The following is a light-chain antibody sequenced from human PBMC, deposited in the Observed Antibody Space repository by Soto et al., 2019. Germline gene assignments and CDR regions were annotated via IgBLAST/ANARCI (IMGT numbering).Light chain of an antibody. CDR3: QQFSRTPLT. CDR2: WAS. V-gene: IGKV4-1*01. J-gene: IGKJ4*01. CDR1: QSLLYSLNDKNF. Sequence: DIVMTQSPDSVAGSLGERATINCRSSQSLLYSLNDKNFLAWYQQKPGQPPRLLIYWASTRASGVPDRFSGSGSERDFTLTINGLQAEDVAVYYCQQFSRTPLTFGGGTKVEI.